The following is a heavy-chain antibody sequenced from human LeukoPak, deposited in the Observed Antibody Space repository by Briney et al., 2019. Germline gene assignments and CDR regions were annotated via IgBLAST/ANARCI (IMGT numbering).Heavy chain of an antibody. CDR2: INPNSGGT. D-gene: IGHD2-15*01. Sequence: APLKVSCKASGYTFTGYYMHWVRQAPGQGLEWMGWINPNSGGTNYAQKFQGRVTMTRDTSINTAYMDLSRLRSDDTAVYYCAIETNIAASRGLDVWAKGPRSPSP. CDR3: AIETNIAASRGLDV. V-gene: IGHV1-2*02. J-gene: IGHJ6*02. CDR1: GYTFTGYY.